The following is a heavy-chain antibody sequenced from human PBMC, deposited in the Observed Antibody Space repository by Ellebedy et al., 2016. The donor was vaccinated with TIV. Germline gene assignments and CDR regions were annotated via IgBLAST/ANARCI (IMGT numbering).Heavy chain of an antibody. CDR1: GFTFSGAA. V-gene: IGHV3-73*01. Sequence: GESLKISXAASGFTFSGAAMQWVRQASGKGLEWVGRIRGKASNYATAYAASVEGRFTISRDDSKNTAYLQMNSLRAEDTAVYYCARDRGEFDYWGQGTLVTVSS. J-gene: IGHJ4*02. D-gene: IGHD3-16*01. CDR3: ARDRGEFDY. CDR2: IRGKASNYAT.